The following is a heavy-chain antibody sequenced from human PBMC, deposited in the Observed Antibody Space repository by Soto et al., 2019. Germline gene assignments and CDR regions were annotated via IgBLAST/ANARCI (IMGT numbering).Heavy chain of an antibody. J-gene: IGHJ4*02. V-gene: IGHV4-34*01. D-gene: IGHD5-12*01. CDR2: INHSGST. Sequence: SETLSLTCAVYGGSFSGYYWSWIRQPPGKGLEWIGEINHSGSTNYNPSLKSRVTISVDTSKNQFSLKLSSVTAADTAVYYCARGGRWLQLDYWGQGTLVTVSS. CDR3: ARGGRWLQLDY. CDR1: GGSFSGYY.